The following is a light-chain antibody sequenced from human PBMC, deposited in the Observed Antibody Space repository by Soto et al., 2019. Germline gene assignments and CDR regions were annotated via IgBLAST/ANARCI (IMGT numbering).Light chain of an antibody. Sequence: QSVLTQSPSASASLGASVKLTCTLSSGHSNYAIAWHQQQPEKGPRYLMQLNRDGSHSKGDGIPNRFSGSSSGAERYLTISSLQSAYEADYYCQTWGTGIVIFGGGTKLTVL. CDR2: LNRDGSH. CDR3: QTWGTGIVI. CDR1: SGHSNYA. J-gene: IGLJ2*01. V-gene: IGLV4-69*01.